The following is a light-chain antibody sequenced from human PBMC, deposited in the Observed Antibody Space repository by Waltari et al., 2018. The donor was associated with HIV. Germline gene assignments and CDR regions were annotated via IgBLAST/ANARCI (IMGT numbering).Light chain of an antibody. CDR1: SSDIGGYNY. Sequence: QSALTQPASVSGSPGQSITISCTGTSSDIGGYNYVSWYQQHPGKAPRVMIFDVSNRPSGVSNRFSGSKSGNMASLTISGLQAEDEADYYCSSYTSSNTRWVFGGGTKLTVL. CDR2: DVS. V-gene: IGLV2-14*03. CDR3: SSYTSSNTRWV. J-gene: IGLJ3*02.